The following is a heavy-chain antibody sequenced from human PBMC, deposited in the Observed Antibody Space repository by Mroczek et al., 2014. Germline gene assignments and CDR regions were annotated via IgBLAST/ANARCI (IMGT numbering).Heavy chain of an antibody. CDR1: GFSLSTSGVG. J-gene: IGHJ5*02. CDR2: IYWNDDK. Sequence: ESGPTLVKPTQTLTLTCTFSGFSLSTSGVGVGWIRQPPGKALEWLALIYWNDDKRYSPSLKSRLTITKDTSKNQVVLTMTNMDPVDTATYYCAHTAAYQDIVVVPAAPNWFDPWGQGTLVTVSS. D-gene: IGHD2-2*01. CDR3: AHTAAYQDIVVVPAAPNWFDP. V-gene: IGHV2-5*01.